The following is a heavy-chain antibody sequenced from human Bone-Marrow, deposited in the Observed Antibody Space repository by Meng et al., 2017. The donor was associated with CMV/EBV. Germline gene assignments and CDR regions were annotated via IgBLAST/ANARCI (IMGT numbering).Heavy chain of an antibody. J-gene: IGHJ4*02. CDR3: LRDRPHWE. D-gene: IGHD7-27*01. CDR2: ISYDGSNK. V-gene: IGHV3-30-3*01. CDR1: GFTFSSYA. Sequence: GESLKISCAASGFTFSSYAMHWVRQAPGKGLEWVAVISYDGSNKYYADSVKGRFTISRDNAKNTVYLQMNSLRVEDTAVYYCLRDRPHWERGQGTLVTVSS.